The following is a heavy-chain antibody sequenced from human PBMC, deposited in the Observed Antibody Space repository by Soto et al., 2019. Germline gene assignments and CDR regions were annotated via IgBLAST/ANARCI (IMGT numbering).Heavy chain of an antibody. D-gene: IGHD3-3*01. CDR1: GESFSGYY. Sequence: PSETLSLTCAVYGESFSGYYWSWIRQPPGKGLEWIGEINHSGSTNYNPSLKSRVTISVDTSKNQFSLKLSSVTAADTAVYYCARGSYEAILEWLPPLYYYYGMDVWGQGTTVTVSS. J-gene: IGHJ6*02. V-gene: IGHV4-34*01. CDR2: INHSGST. CDR3: ARGSYEAILEWLPPLYYYYGMDV.